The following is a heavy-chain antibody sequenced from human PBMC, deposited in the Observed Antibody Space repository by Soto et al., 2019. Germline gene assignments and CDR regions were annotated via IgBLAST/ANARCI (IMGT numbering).Heavy chain of an antibody. CDR2: IYYSGST. CDR3: ARHFEGNSPYGFDM. Sequence: SETLSLTCSVSGGSITGHYWSWIRQSPGKGLEWIGYIYYSGSTSYNPSLRSRVTMSVDTSKNQFSLEVTSVTAADTAVYYCARHFEGNSPYGFDMWGQGKMVTVSS. CDR1: GGSITGHY. V-gene: IGHV4-59*11. J-gene: IGHJ3*02. D-gene: IGHD3-10*01.